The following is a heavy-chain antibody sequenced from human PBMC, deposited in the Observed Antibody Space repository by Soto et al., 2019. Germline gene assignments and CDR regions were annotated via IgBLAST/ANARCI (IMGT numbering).Heavy chain of an antibody. Sequence: SVKVSCKASGGTFSSYTISWVRQAPGQGLEWMGRIIPILGIANYAQKFQGRVTITADKSTSTAYMELSSLRSEDTAVYYCARGGGNSPHFDYWGQGTLVTVSS. CDR3: ARGGGNSPHFDY. D-gene: IGHD2-21*02. CDR2: IIPILGIA. J-gene: IGHJ4*02. CDR1: GGTFSSYT. V-gene: IGHV1-69*02.